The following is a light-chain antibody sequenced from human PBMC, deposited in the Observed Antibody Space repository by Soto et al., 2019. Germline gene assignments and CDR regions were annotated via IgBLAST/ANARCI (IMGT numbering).Light chain of an antibody. V-gene: IGKV1-5*03. Sequence: DIQMTQSPSTLSASVGDRVTITCRASQSISSWLAWYQQKPGKAPKLLIYKASSLESGVPSRFTGSGSGRKFTLTISGLQFGDFATYFCQQLSHYPYTFGQGTKVDIK. CDR3: QQLSHYPYT. CDR2: KAS. CDR1: QSISSW. J-gene: IGKJ2*01.